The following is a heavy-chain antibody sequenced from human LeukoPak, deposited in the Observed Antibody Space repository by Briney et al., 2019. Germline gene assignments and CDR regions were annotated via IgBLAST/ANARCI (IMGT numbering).Heavy chain of an antibody. V-gene: IGHV2-5*02. Sequence: KESGPTLVKPTQTLTLTCTFSVFSLSTSGAGVGWIRQPPGKALGWLALIYWDDDKRYSPSLKSRLTLTKDTSRNQVVLTMTNMDPVDTATYYCAHRRLYSSRWYSPLLYWGQGTLVTVSS. CDR2: IYWDDDK. J-gene: IGHJ4*02. CDR3: AHRRLYSSRWYSPLLY. D-gene: IGHD6-13*01. CDR1: VFSLSTSGAG.